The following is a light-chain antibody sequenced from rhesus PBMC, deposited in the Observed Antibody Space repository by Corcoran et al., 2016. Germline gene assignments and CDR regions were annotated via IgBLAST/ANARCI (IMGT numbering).Light chain of an antibody. CDR2: KAS. V-gene: IGKV1-22*01. CDR3: QQYSSSPFT. CDR1: QSISSG. Sequence: DIQMTQSPSSLSASVGDTVTITCRASQSISSGLAWCQQKPGKARKLLIYKASTLQSGVPARFTGSGSGTDFTLTISSLQSEDFATYYCQQYSSSPFTFGPGTKLDIK. J-gene: IGKJ3*01.